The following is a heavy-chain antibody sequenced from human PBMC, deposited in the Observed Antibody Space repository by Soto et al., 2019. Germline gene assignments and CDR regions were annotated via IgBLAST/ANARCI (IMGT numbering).Heavy chain of an antibody. CDR3: AKDHLPTTITTLWFDP. CDR2: ISYDGNNK. Sequence: QVQLVGSGGGVVQPGRSLRLSCEASGFSFSSHGMHWVRQAPGKGLEWLAVISYDGNNKYYADSVKGRFSISRDNYKNTLYLQMNSLRAEDTAVYYCAKDHLPTTITTLWFDPWGQGTLVTVSS. V-gene: IGHV3-30*18. J-gene: IGHJ5*02. D-gene: IGHD4-17*01. CDR1: GFSFSSHG.